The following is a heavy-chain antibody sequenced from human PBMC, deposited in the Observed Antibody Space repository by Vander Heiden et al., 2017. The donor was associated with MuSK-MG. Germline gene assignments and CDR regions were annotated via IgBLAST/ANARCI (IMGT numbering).Heavy chain of an antibody. CDR1: GGSIGSSRYY. CDR2: IVYTGTT. J-gene: IGHJ6*03. D-gene: IGHD3-3*01. CDR3: ARHETSGTYYFYMDV. Sequence: QLQLQESGPGLVKPSETLSLTCTVSGGSIGSSRYYWGWIRQPPGKGLEWIGIIVYTGTTYCTPSLKSRVTISGDTAKNQFSLNLRSVTAADTAVYYCARHETSGTYYFYMDVWGKGTTVTVS. V-gene: IGHV4-39*01.